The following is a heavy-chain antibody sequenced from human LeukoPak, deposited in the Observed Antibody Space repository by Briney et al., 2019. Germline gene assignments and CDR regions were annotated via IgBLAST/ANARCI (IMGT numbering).Heavy chain of an antibody. CDR3: AREGGTALFDF. J-gene: IGHJ4*02. D-gene: IGHD1-1*01. Sequence: SETLSLTCDVSGGSFNSYYWSWIRQPPGKGLEWIGSIYHGGTTLYNPSLKSRVTISVDTSKNQFSLKLTSVTAADTAVYYCAREGGTALFDFWGQGTLVTVSS. V-gene: IGHV4-38-2*02. CDR2: IYHGGTT. CDR1: GGSFNSYY.